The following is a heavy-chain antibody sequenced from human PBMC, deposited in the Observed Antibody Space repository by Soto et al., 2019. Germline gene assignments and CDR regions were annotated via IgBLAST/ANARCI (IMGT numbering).Heavy chain of an antibody. CDR1: GDSVSSNSAA. D-gene: IGHD1-7*01. CDR2: TYYRSRWYN. J-gene: IGHJ6*03. V-gene: IGHV6-1*01. Sequence: SQTLSLTWAISGDSVSSNSAAWNWIRLSPSRGLEWLARTYYRSRWYNDYAVSVRSRITVNPDTSKNQFSLQLTSVTPEDTAVYYCAGTTSHQWYYMEVWGNGTPVSVSS. CDR3: AGTTSHQWYYMEV.